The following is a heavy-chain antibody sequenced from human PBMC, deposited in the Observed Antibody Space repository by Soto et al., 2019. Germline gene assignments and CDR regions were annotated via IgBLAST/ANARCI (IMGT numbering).Heavy chain of an antibody. V-gene: IGHV3-23*01. Sequence: GGSLRLSCAASGFTFSDYAMSWVRQAPGKGLEWVSAIDGSSATTNYADSVKGRFTISRDNSKNTLFLQMNSLAAGDTAVYYCAKATATGGGAFDICGQGTMVTVSS. CDR2: IDGSSATT. D-gene: IGHD2-8*02. CDR3: AKATATGGGAFDI. CDR1: GFTFSDYA. J-gene: IGHJ3*02.